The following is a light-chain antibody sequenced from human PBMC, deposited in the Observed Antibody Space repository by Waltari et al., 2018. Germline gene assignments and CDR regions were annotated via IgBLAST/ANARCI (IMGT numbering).Light chain of an antibody. Sequence: EIVLTQSPGNLSLSPGERATLSCRASQSVSSSYLAWYQQKPGQAPRLLIYGASSRATGIPDRFSGSGSETDFTLTISRLEPEDFAVYYCQQYGSSPDVTFGQGTKVEIK. CDR2: GAS. V-gene: IGKV3-20*01. CDR3: QQYGSSPDVT. CDR1: QSVSSSY. J-gene: IGKJ1*01.